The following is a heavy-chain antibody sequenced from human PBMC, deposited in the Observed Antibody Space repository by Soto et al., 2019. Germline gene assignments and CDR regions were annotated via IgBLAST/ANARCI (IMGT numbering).Heavy chain of an antibody. D-gene: IGHD5-12*01. J-gene: IGHJ6*03. CDR3: ARGLRLRALYYYYYMDV. CDR2: MNPNSGNT. Sequence: VASVKVSCKASGYTFTSYDINWVRQATGQGLEWMGWMNPNSGNTGYAQKFQGRVTMTRNTSISTAYMELSSLRSEDTAVYYCARGLRLRALYYYYYMDVWGKATTVTVSS. CDR1: GYTFTSYD. V-gene: IGHV1-8*01.